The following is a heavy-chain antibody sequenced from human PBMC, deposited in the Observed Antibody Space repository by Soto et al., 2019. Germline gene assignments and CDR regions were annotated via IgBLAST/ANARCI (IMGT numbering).Heavy chain of an antibody. CDR3: ARYSGSYWHYLDF. V-gene: IGHV5-51*01. CDR1: GYSFTSYW. D-gene: IGHD1-26*01. CDR2: IYPGDSDT. Sequence: GESLKISCKGSGYSFTSYWIGWVRQMPEKGLEWIGTIYPGDSDTKYSPAFRGQVTISADTSVSTAYLQWRSLEATDSAIYYCARYSGSYWHYLDFWGQGTLVTVSS. J-gene: IGHJ4*02.